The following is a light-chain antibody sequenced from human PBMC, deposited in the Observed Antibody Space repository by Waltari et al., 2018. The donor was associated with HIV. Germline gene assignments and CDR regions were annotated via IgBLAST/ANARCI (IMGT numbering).Light chain of an antibody. V-gene: IGKV1-12*01. CDR2: GAS. CDR1: QPISSD. Sequence: EIEMTQAPSFISASVGARVIITCRASQPISSDLAWYQQKPGQAPRLLIYGASRLEDGVSSRFSGSGSDTNFTLTIRCLQVVDLASYFCQQANNFPHTFGQGTTLELK. J-gene: IGKJ2*01. CDR3: QQANNFPHT.